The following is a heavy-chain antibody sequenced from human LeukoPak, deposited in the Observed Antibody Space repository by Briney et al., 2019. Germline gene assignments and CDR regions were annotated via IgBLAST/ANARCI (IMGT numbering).Heavy chain of an antibody. Sequence: SGGSLRLSCAAYGFTFSNSGMHWVRQTPGKGLEWVAVISYEGRNKYYADSVKGRFTISRDNAKNSLYLQMNSLRAEDTAVYYCATRGYYYDSGGYSYFDYWGQGTLVTVSS. CDR3: ATRGYYYDSGGYSYFDY. J-gene: IGHJ4*02. D-gene: IGHD3-22*01. CDR1: GFTFSNSG. CDR2: ISYEGRNK. V-gene: IGHV3-30*03.